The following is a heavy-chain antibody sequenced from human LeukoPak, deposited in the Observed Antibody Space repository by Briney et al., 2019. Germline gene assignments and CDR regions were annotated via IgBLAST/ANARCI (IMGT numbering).Heavy chain of an antibody. CDR2: ISSSGSTI. Sequence: GGSLRLSCAAYGFTFSSYEMNWVRQAPGKGLEWVSYISSSGSTIYYADSVKGRFTISRDNAKNSLYLQMNSLRAEDTAVYYCAREGYSYAPRGNWFDPWGQGTLVTVSS. CDR1: GFTFSSYE. J-gene: IGHJ5*02. D-gene: IGHD5-18*01. V-gene: IGHV3-48*03. CDR3: AREGYSYAPRGNWFDP.